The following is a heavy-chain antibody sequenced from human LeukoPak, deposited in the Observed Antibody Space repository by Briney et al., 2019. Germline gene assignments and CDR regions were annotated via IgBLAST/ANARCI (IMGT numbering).Heavy chain of an antibody. Sequence: SVKVPCKASGGTFSSYAISWVRQAPGQGLEWMGGIIPIFGTANYAQKFQGRVTITTDESTSTAYMELSSLRSEDTAVYYCARAAYYYDSAGLYLNYFYGMGVWGQGTTVTVSS. CDR2: IIPIFGTA. V-gene: IGHV1-69*05. CDR1: GGTFSSYA. J-gene: IGHJ6*02. D-gene: IGHD3-22*01. CDR3: ARAAYYYDSAGLYLNYFYGMGV.